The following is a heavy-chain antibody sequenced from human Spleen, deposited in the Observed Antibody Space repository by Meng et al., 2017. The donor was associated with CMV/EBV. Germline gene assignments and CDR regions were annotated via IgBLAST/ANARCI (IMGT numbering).Heavy chain of an antibody. CDR2: MNPNSANT. CDR3: ARGNGGNHDAFDV. V-gene: IGHV1-8*01. D-gene: IGHD4-23*01. Sequence: GESLKISCAASGFTFSSYDMHWVRQATGQGLEWMGWMNPNSANTGYGQKFQGRVTMTRITSAGTAYMELSSLRSEDTAVYYCARGNGGNHDAFDVWGQGTMVTVSS. CDR1: GFTFSSYD. J-gene: IGHJ3*01.